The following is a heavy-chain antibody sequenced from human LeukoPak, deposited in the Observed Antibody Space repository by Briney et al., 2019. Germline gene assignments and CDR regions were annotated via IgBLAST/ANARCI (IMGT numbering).Heavy chain of an antibody. Sequence: SQTLSLTCTVSGGSISSGGYYWSWIRQHPGKGLEWIGYIYCSGSTYYNPSLKSRVTISVDTSKNQFSLKLSSVTAADTAVYYCARAYYGSGNFYFDYWGQGTLVTVSS. J-gene: IGHJ4*02. CDR1: GGSISSGGYY. CDR3: ARAYYGSGNFYFDY. CDR2: IYCSGST. V-gene: IGHV4-31*03. D-gene: IGHD3-10*01.